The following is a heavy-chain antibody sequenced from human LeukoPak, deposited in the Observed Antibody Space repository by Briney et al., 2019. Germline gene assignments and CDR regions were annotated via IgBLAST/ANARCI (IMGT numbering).Heavy chain of an antibody. Sequence: GGSLRLSCAASGFTFSSYGMHWVRQAPGKGLEWVSFIRYDESNKYYADSVRGRFTISRDNSKNTLYLQMNSLRAEDTAVYYCARGADYFDYRGQGTLVTVSS. V-gene: IGHV3-30*02. J-gene: IGHJ4*02. CDR3: ARGADYFDY. CDR2: IRYDESNK. CDR1: GFTFSSYG.